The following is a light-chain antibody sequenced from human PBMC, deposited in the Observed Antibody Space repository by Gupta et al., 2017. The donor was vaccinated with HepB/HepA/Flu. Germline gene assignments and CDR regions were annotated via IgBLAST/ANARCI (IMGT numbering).Light chain of an antibody. CDR1: QSLNSF. CDR3: QQTYNTPLI. J-gene: IGKJ4*01. Sequence: DIQMTQSASSLSASVGDRVTITCRASQSLNSFLNWYQQKPGKAPKLLIYAASSLQSGVPSRFSGSGSGTDFTLTISSLQPEDFATYYCQQTYNTPLIFGGGTKVEIK. CDR2: AAS. V-gene: IGKV1-39*01.